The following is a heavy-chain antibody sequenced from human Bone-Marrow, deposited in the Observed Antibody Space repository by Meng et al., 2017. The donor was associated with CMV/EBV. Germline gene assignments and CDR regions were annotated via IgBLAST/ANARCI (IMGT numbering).Heavy chain of an antibody. CDR2: IYWDDDK. J-gene: IGHJ5*02. D-gene: IGHD6-6*01. CDR1: GFSLSTSGVG. CDR3: AHSLQMWQLGAWFDP. V-gene: IGHV2-5*02. Sequence: QITLKESGXTLVKXXXTLTLTCXFSGFSLSTSGVGVGWIRQPPGKALEWLALIYWDDDKRYSPSLKSRLTITKDTSKNQVVLTMTNMDPVDTATYYCAHSLQMWQLGAWFDPWGQGTLVTVSS.